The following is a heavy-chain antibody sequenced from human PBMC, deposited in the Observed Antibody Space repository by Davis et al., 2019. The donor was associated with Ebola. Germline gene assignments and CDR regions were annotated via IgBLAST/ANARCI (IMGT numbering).Heavy chain of an antibody. CDR1: GFTFSRYW. D-gene: IGHD6-13*01. J-gene: IGHJ4*02. V-gene: IGHV3-7*01. Sequence: GESLKISCAASGFTFSRYWMSWVRQAPGKGLEWVANIKEDGSEKYYVDSMKGRFTISRDNAKNSLYLQMNSLRDEDTAVYYCATVAAAVLSYWGQGTLVTVSS. CDR3: ATVAAAVLSY. CDR2: IKEDGSEK.